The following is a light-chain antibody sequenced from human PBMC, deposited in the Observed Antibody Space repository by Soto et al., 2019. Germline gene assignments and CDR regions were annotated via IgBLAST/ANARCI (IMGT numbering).Light chain of an antibody. CDR2: DAS. CDR1: QSVSSSY. Sequence: EIVLTQSPGTLSLSPGERATLSFRASQSVSSSYLSWYQQKPGQAPRLLIYDASNRATGIPARFSGSGSGTDFTLTISSLEPEDFAVYYCQQRSNLVTFGQGTRLEIK. CDR3: QQRSNLVT. J-gene: IGKJ5*01. V-gene: IGKV3D-20*02.